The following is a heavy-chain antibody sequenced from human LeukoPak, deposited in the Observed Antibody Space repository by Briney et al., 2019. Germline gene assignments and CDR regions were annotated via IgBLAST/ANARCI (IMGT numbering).Heavy chain of an antibody. D-gene: IGHD3-10*01. J-gene: IGHJ4*02. V-gene: IGHV1-2*02. CDR1: GYTFTGYY. Sequence: GASVKVSCKASGYTFTGYYMRWVRQAPGQGLEWMGWINPNSGGTNYAQKFQGRVTMTRDTSISTAYMELSRLRSDDTAVYYCARETITMVRGVIITQGSFDYWGQGTLVTVSS. CDR2: INPNSGGT. CDR3: ARETITMVRGVIITQGSFDY.